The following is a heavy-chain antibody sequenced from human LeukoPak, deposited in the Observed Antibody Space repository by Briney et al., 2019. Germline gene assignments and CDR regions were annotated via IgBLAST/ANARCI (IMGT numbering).Heavy chain of an antibody. D-gene: IGHD2-15*01. V-gene: IGHV1-2*02. CDR1: GYTFTGYY. J-gene: IGHJ5*02. CDR2: INPNSGGT. Sequence: GASVKVSCKASGYTFTGYYMHWVRQAPGQGLEWMGWINPNSGGTNYAQKFQGRVTMTRDTSISTAYMELSSLRSEDTAVYYCARGLRYCSGGSCYSDLYGNWFDPWGQGTLVTVSS. CDR3: ARGLRYCSGGSCYSDLYGNWFDP.